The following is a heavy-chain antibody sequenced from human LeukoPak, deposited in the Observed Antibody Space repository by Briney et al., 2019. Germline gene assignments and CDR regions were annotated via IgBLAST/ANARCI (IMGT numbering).Heavy chain of an antibody. CDR1: GPPVSSSH. V-gene: IGHV4-59*02. CDR2: VDYNEST. Sequence: SETLSLTCTVSGPPVSSSHWHSIPQSPGRGLEWIANVDYNESTKYNPSLRGRGTMSLDTTKNQIYLKLESVTVADADRYFCARGFYESFDCWGQGTLVTVSS. J-gene: IGHJ5*01. D-gene: IGHD3-16*01. CDR3: ARGFYESFDC.